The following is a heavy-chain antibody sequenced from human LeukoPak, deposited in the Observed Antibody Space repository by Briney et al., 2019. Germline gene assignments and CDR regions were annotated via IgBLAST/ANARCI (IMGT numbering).Heavy chain of an antibody. Sequence: SQTLSLTCAISGDSVSSNSAAWNWIRQSPSRGLEWLGRTYYRSKWYNDYAVSVKSRITINPDTSKNQFSLQLNSVTPEDTAVYFCARDHFTFLPVPGIAAAGTGHPYYYYYYMDVWGKGTTVTVSS. V-gene: IGHV6-1*01. D-gene: IGHD6-13*01. J-gene: IGHJ6*03. CDR2: TYYRSKWYN. CDR1: GDSVSSNSAA. CDR3: ARDHFTFLPVPGIAAAGTGHPYYYYYYMDV.